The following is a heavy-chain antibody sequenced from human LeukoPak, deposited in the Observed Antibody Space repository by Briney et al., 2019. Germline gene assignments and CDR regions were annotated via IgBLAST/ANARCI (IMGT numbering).Heavy chain of an antibody. CDR1: GGSISSSSYY. D-gene: IGHD2-21*02. J-gene: IGHJ5*02. Sequence: SETLSLTCTVSGGSISSSSYYWGWIRQPPGKGLEWIGYIYYSGSTNYNPSLRSRVTISVDTSKNQFSLKLSSVTAADTAVYYCARGPVGGVVLTTAAGYFDPWGQGHLVTVSS. V-gene: IGHV4-61*05. CDR2: IYYSGST. CDR3: ARGPVGGVVLTTAAGYFDP.